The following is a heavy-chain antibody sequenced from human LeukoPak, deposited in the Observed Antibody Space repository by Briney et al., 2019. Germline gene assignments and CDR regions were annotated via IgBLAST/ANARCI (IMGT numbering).Heavy chain of an antibody. J-gene: IGHJ6*02. V-gene: IGHV1-46*01. CDR3: ARVGAATDYYFYYGMDV. CDR1: GYTFTSYY. CDR2: INPSGGST. Sequence: ASVKVSCKASGYTFTSYYMHWVRQAPGQGLEWMGIINPSGGSTSYAEKFQGRVTMTRDTPTSTVYMELSSLRSEDTAVYYCARVGAATDYYFYYGMDVWGQGTTVTVFS. D-gene: IGHD2-15*01.